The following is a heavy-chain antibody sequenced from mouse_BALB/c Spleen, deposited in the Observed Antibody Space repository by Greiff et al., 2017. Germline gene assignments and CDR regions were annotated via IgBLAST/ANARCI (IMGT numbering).Heavy chain of an antibody. CDR1: GFTFSSYT. Sequence: EVQLVESGGGLVKPGGSLKLSCAASGFTFSSYTMSWVRQTPEKRLEWVATISSGGSYTYYPDSVKGRFTISRDNAKNTLYLQMSSLKSEDTAMYYCTSGGDHYEGGAMDYWGQGTSVTVSS. D-gene: IGHD1-1*01. CDR3: TSGGDHYEGGAMDY. V-gene: IGHV5-6-4*01. J-gene: IGHJ4*01. CDR2: ISSGGSYT.